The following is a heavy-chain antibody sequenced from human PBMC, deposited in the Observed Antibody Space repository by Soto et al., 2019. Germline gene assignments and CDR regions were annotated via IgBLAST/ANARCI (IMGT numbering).Heavy chain of an antibody. D-gene: IGHD6-13*01. J-gene: IGHJ4*02. V-gene: IGHV4-28*01. CDR1: GYSISSSNW. Sequence: SETLSLTCAVSGYSISSSNWWGWIRQPPGKGLEWIGYIYYSGTTYYNPSLKSRVTMSVETSKNQFSMKVTSVTASDTAVYYCAYSSTPFDYWGQGTLVTVSS. CDR3: AYSSTPFDY. CDR2: IYYSGTT.